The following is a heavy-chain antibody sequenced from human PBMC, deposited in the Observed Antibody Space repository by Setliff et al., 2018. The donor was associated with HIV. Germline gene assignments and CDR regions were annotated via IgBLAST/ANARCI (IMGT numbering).Heavy chain of an antibody. CDR3: TRGGSMTTLTT. D-gene: IGHD4-4*01. CDR1: GVSISSQY. V-gene: IGHV4-59*11. Sequence: SETLSLTCAVSGVSISSQYWSWIRQPPGKGLEWIGFIYYNVNNNYNPSLKSRVSISVDTSKNQFSLRLSSLTAADTAVYYGTRGGSMTTLTTWGQGTLVTVSS. J-gene: IGHJ4*02. CDR2: IYYNVNN.